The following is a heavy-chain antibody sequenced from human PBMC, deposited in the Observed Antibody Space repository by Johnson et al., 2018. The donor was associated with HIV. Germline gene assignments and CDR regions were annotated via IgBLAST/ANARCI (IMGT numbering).Heavy chain of an antibody. Sequence: VKLVESGGGLVQPGRSLRLSCAASGFTVSSNYMSWVRQAPGKGLEWVSVIYSGGSTYYADSVKGRFTISRDKSKNTLYLQMNSLRAEDTAVYYCARTRQAAVDSWGQGTMVTVSS. V-gene: IGHV3-53*01. J-gene: IGHJ3*02. CDR2: IYSGGST. CDR3: ARTRQAAVDS. CDR1: GFTVSSNY.